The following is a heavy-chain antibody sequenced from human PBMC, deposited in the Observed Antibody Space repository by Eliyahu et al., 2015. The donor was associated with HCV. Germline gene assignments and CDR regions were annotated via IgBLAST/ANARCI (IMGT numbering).Heavy chain of an antibody. Sequence: EVQLLESGGGLVQPGGSLRLSCAAXGFTFSSYAMSWVRQAPGKGLEWVSAISGSGGSTYYADSVKGRFTISRDNSKNTLYLQMNSLRAEDTAVYYCAKLDSDYYDSSGYYSWGQGTLVTVSS. CDR3: AKLDSDYYDSSGYYS. D-gene: IGHD3-22*01. V-gene: IGHV3-23*01. CDR1: GFTFSSYA. CDR2: ISGSGGST. J-gene: IGHJ4*02.